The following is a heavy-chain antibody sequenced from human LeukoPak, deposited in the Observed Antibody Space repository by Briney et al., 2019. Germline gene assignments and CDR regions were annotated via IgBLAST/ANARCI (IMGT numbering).Heavy chain of an antibody. CDR1: GGSMSSGSHY. CDR3: ARDLCTNGVCYDAFDI. J-gene: IGHJ3*02. Sequence: SETLSLTCTVSGGSMSSGSHYWSWIRQPAGKGLEWIGRIYTSGSTNYNPSLKSRVTISVDTSKNQFSLKLSSVTAADTDVYYCARDLCTNGVCYDAFDIWGQGTMVNVSS. CDR2: IYTSGST. V-gene: IGHV4-61*02. D-gene: IGHD2-8*01.